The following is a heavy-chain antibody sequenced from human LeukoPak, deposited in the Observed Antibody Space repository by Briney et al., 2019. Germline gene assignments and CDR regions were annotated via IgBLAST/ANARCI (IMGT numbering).Heavy chain of an antibody. D-gene: IGHD2-2*01. CDR3: ARGEIVVVPAAHGGFDY. V-gene: IGHV4-31*03. CDR2: INHSGST. Sequence: SETLSLTCTVSGGSISSGGYYWSWIRQHPGKGLEWIGEINHSGSTNYNPSLKSRVTISVDTSKNQFSLKLSSVTAADTAVYYCARGEIVVVPAAHGGFDYWGQGTLVTVSS. J-gene: IGHJ4*02. CDR1: GGSISSGGYY.